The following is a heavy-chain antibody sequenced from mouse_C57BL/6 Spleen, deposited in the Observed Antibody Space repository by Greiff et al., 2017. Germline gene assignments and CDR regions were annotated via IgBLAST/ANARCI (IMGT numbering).Heavy chain of an antibody. J-gene: IGHJ4*01. Sequence: FQLQQPGAELVLPGASVKLSCKASGYTFTSYWMPWVKQRPGQGLEWIGEIDPSDSYTNYNQKFKGKSTLTIDKSSSTAYMQLRSLASEDSAVCDCASGGDYDGGDAMDYWGQGTSVTVSS. CDR3: ASGGDYDGGDAMDY. CDR1: GYTFTSYW. D-gene: IGHD2-4*01. CDR2: IDPSDSYT. V-gene: IGHV1-69*01.